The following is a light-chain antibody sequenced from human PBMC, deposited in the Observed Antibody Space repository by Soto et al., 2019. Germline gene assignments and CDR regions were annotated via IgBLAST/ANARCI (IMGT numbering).Light chain of an antibody. CDR3: QQYSYTPLT. CDR1: QTVRTNY. V-gene: IGKV3-20*01. J-gene: IGKJ4*01. Sequence: EIVLTQSPGTLSLSPGERATLSCRASQTVRTNYLAWFQHKPGQAPRLLIYGASSRATGIPDRFSGSGSGTDFTPTSSILEPEDFDVYFCQQYSYTPLTFGGVTKVEIK. CDR2: GAS.